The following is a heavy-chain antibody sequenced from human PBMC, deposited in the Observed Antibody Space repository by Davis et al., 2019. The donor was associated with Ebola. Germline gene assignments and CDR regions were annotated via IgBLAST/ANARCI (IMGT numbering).Heavy chain of an antibody. CDR3: ARDDTPRAAGTFGY. J-gene: IGHJ4*02. Sequence: AASVKVSCKASGYTFTSYGISWVRQAPGQGLEWMGWISAYNGNTNYAQKLQGRVTMTTDTSTSTAYMELRSLRSDDTAVYYCARDDTPRAAGTFGYWGQGTLVTVSS. V-gene: IGHV1-18*01. CDR1: GYTFTSYG. CDR2: ISAYNGNT. D-gene: IGHD6-13*01.